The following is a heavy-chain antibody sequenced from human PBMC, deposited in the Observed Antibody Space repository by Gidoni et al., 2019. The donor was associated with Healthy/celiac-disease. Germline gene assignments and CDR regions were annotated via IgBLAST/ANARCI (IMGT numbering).Heavy chain of an antibody. Sequence: QLQLQESGPGLVKPSETLFLTCTVSGGSISSSSYYWGWIRQPPGKGLEWIGSIYYSGSTYYNPSLKSRVTISVDTSKNQFSLKLSSVTAADTAVYYCARLGRIRNWYFDLWGRGTLVTVSS. CDR1: GGSISSSSYY. V-gene: IGHV4-39*01. J-gene: IGHJ2*01. CDR2: IYYSGST. CDR3: ARLGRIRNWYFDL.